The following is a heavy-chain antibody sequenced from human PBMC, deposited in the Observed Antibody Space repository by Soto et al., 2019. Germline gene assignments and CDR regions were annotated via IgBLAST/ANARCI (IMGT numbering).Heavy chain of an antibody. CDR3: EMVYAHPDSNWFDP. V-gene: IGHV4-34*01. CDR2: INHSGST. J-gene: IGHJ5*02. Sequence: SETLSLTCAFYGGSFSGYYWRRIRQPHGKGLEWIGEINHSGSTNYNPSLKSRVTISVDTSKNQLSLKLSSVTAADTAVHYCEMVYAHPDSNWFDPWGQGTLVTVS. CDR1: GGSFSGYY. D-gene: IGHD2-8*01.